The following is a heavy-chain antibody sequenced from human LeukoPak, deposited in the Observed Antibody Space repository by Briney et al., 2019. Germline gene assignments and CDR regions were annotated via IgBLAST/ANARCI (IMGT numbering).Heavy chain of an antibody. CDR2: ISDDGRSK. CDR3: AKRPSDYGDYVSYFDY. V-gene: IGHV3-30*18. CDR1: GFSFISYG. D-gene: IGHD4-17*01. Sequence: HPGGSLRLSCAASGFSFISYGMHWVRQAPGKGLEWVGVISDDGRSKDYADSVKGRFTISRDNSKDTLYLQMNSLRAEDTAVYYCAKRPSDYGDYVSYFDYWGQGTLVTVSS. J-gene: IGHJ4*02.